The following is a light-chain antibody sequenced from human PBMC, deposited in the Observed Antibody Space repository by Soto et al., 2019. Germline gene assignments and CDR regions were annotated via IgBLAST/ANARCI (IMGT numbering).Light chain of an antibody. CDR2: KAS. CDR1: QTISSW. J-gene: IGKJ1*01. Sequence: DIQMTQSPSTLSGSVGDRVTITCRASQTISSWLAWYQQKPGKAPKLLIYKASTLKSGVPSRFSGSGSGTEFTLTISRLQPDDFATYSCQHYNSYSEAFGQGTKVERK. V-gene: IGKV1-5*03. CDR3: QHYNSYSEA.